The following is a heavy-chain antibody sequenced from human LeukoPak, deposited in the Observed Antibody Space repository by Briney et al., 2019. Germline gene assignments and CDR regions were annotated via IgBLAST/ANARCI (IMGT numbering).Heavy chain of an antibody. CDR2: TSGSGGST. V-gene: IGHV3-23*01. CDR3: AQITMVRGGGGYFDY. Sequence: GGSLRLSCAASGFTFSSYAMSWVRQAPGKGLEWVSATSGSGGSTYYADSVKGRFTISRDNSKNTLYLQMNSLRAEDTAVYYCAQITMVRGGGGYFDYWGQGTLVTVSS. D-gene: IGHD3-10*01. CDR1: GFTFSSYA. J-gene: IGHJ4*02.